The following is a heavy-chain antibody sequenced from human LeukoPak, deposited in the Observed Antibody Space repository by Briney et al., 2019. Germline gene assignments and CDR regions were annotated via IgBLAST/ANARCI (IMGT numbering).Heavy chain of an antibody. V-gene: IGHV3-48*03. CDR1: GFTFSSYG. J-gene: IGHJ4*02. CDR3: ARRGGHYDSSGYYYK. D-gene: IGHD3-22*01. Sequence: GGSLRLSCAASGFTFSSYGMSWVRQAPGMGLEGVSAISGRGDTTYYADSVKGRFTISRDNAKNSLYLQMNSLRAEDTAVYYCARRGGHYDSSGYYYKWGQGTLVTVSS. CDR2: ISGRGDTT.